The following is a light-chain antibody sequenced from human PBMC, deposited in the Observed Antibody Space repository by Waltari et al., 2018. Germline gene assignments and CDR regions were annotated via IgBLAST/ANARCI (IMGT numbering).Light chain of an antibody. Sequence: QSVLTQPPSASGTPGPRVPIPCSGSSSNIGSNPGNWYQQLPGTAPKLLIYSNNQRPSGVPDRFSGSKSGTSASLAISGLQSEDEADYYCAAWDDSLNGWVFGGGTKLTVL. CDR3: AAWDDSLNGWV. J-gene: IGLJ3*02. CDR2: SNN. CDR1: SSNIGSNP. V-gene: IGLV1-44*01.